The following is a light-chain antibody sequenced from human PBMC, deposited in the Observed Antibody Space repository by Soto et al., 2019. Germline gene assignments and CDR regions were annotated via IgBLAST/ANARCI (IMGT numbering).Light chain of an antibody. Sequence: QSVLTQPPSVSAAPGQKVTISCSGCSSNIGNNYVSWYQQLPGTAPRLLIYDNNKRPSGIPDRFSASQSGTSATLGITGLQTGDEADYYCGTWDGSLSAVVFGGGTKLTVL. CDR2: DNN. V-gene: IGLV1-51*01. J-gene: IGLJ2*01. CDR1: SSNIGNNY. CDR3: GTWDGSLSAVV.